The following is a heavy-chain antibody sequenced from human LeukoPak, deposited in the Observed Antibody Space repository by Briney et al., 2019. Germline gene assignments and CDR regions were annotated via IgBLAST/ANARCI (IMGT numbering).Heavy chain of an antibody. V-gene: IGHV3-74*01. CDR1: GFTFSSYW. Sequence: PGGSLRLSCAASGFTFSSYWMYWVRQAPGKGLVWVSRINSDGSSTNCADSVKGRFTISRDNAKNTLYLQTNSLRVEDTAVYYCARPRYSGSYFEYWGRGTLVTVSS. CDR2: INSDGSST. J-gene: IGHJ4*02. CDR3: ARPRYSGSYFEY. D-gene: IGHD1-26*01.